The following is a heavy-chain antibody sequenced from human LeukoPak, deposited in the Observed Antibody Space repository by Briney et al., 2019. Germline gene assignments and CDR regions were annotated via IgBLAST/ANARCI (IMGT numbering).Heavy chain of an antibody. CDR2: IYPGDSDT. CDR3: KQQREYDILTGYTAAYYFDY. V-gene: IGHV5-51*01. CDR1: GYSFTSYW. J-gene: IGHJ4*02. D-gene: IGHD3-9*01. Sequence: GESLKISCKGSGYSFTSYWIGWVRQMPGKGLEWMGIIYPGDSDTRYSPSFQGQVTISADKSISTAYLQWSSLKASDTAIYFCKQQREYDILTGYTAAYYFDYWGQGTLVTVAS.